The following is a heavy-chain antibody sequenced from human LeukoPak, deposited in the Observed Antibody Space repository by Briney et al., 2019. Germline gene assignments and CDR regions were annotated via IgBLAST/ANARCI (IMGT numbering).Heavy chain of an antibody. D-gene: IGHD3-3*01. CDR3: ATDRGWRTSGYYLYYFEY. Sequence: GGSLRLSCAASGFIFTNYFMSWVRQAPGKGLEWVASIKHDGSEKYYVDSVRGRFTVSRDNTMNSLYLQMSSLRAEDTAVYYCATDRGWRTSGYYLYYFEYWGQGTLVTYSS. J-gene: IGHJ4*02. CDR2: IKHDGSEK. CDR1: GFIFTNYF. V-gene: IGHV3-7*01.